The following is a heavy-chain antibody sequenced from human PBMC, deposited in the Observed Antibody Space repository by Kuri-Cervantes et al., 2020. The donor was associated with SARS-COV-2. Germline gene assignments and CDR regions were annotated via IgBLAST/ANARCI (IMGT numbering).Heavy chain of an antibody. D-gene: IGHD2-15*01. J-gene: IGHJ6*03. V-gene: IGHV1-69*05. Sequence: SVKVTCKASGGTFSSYAICWVRQAPGQRLEWMGGIIPIFGTANYEQKFQGRVTITMEESTSTAYMELSSLRSADTAVYYCATCCSCCSIWWYYDMDVWGKGTTVTVSS. CDR2: IIPIFGTA. CDR1: GGTFSSYA. CDR3: ATCCSCCSIWWYYDMDV.